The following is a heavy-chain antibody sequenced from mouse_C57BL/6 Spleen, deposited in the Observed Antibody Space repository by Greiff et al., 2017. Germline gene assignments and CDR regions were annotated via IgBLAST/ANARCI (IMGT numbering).Heavy chain of an antibody. CDR1: GYAFSSYW. CDR3: ARSPGNYYFDY. CDR2: IYPGDGDT. Sequence: QVQLQQSGAELVKPGASVKISCKASGYAFSSYWMNWVKQRPGKGLEWIGQIYPGDGDTNYNGKFKGKATLTADKSSSPAYMQLSSLTSEDSAVYCCARSPGNYYFDYWGQGTTLTVSS. D-gene: IGHD2-1*01. V-gene: IGHV1-80*01. J-gene: IGHJ2*01.